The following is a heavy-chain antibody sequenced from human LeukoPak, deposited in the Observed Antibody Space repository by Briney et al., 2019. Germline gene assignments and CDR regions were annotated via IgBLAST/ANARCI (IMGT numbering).Heavy chain of an antibody. CDR3: AKATSASGYDYVFDY. CDR1: GFTFTTYA. V-gene: IGHV3-23*01. CDR2: ITGSGGST. Sequence: GGSLRLSCAASGFTFTTYAMSWVRQAPGKGLEWVSAITGSGGSTYYAESVKGRFSISRDNSKNTLHLQMNSLRAEDTAVYYCAKATSASGYDYVFDYWGQGTLVTVSS. J-gene: IGHJ4*02. D-gene: IGHD5-12*01.